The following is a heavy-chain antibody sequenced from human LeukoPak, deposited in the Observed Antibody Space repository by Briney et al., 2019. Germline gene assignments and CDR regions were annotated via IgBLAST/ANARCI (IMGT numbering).Heavy chain of an antibody. J-gene: IGHJ4*02. CDR1: GHSISSGYY. V-gene: IGHV4-38-2*02. D-gene: IGHD3-22*01. CDR2: LFYTGSP. Sequence: SETLSLTCTVSGHSISSGYYWGWVRQPPGKGLEWIGSLFYTGSPYYNPSLTSRLTMSIDTSKNQFSLKLSSVTAADTAVYFCASDIVVADGFFHSWGQGTLVTVSS. CDR3: ASDIVVADGFFHS.